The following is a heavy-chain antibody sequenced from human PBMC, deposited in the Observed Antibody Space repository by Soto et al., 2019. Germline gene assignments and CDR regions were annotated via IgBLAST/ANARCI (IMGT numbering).Heavy chain of an antibody. V-gene: IGHV4-39*01. CDR2: IYYSGRT. J-gene: IGHJ4*02. CDR1: CEPIISSSYY. Sequence: ASETLSLTCIFSCEPIISSSYYWGWIRQPPGKGLEWIGSIYYSGRTYYNPSFKSRVTISIDTSKNQFSLKLSSVTATDTAVYYCARQRTTVVTQAYFDHWGQGALVTVSS. D-gene: IGHD2-21*02. CDR3: ARQRTTVVTQAYFDH.